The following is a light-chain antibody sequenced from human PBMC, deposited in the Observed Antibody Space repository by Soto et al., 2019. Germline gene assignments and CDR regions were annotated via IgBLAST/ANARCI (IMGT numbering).Light chain of an antibody. CDR3: QQSKT. Sequence: EIVLTQSPCTLSFSPWERSTLSCRASQSVSSTYLAWYQQKPGQAPRLLIYGASSRATGIPDRFSGSGSGTHFTLTISRLEPEDSAVYYCQQSKTLGQGTKV. V-gene: IGKV3-20*01. J-gene: IGKJ1*01. CDR1: QSVSSTY. CDR2: GAS.